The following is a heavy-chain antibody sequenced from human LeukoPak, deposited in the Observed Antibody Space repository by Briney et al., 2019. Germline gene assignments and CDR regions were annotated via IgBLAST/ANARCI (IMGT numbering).Heavy chain of an antibody. J-gene: IGHJ4*02. CDR2: IYYSGST. D-gene: IGHD3-10*01. CDR3: ARHITMVRGVYDY. CDR1: GGSISSYY. Sequence: SETLSLTGTVSGGSISSYYWSWIRQPPGKGLEWIGYIYYSGSTNYNPSLKSRVTISVDTSKNQFSLKLSSVTAADTAVYYCARHITMVRGVYDYWGQGTLVTVSS. V-gene: IGHV4-59*08.